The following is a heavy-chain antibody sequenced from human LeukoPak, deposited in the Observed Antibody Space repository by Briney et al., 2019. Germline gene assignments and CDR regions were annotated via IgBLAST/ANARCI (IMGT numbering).Heavy chain of an antibody. Sequence: SETLSLTCAVSGYSISSGYYWGWIRQPPGKGLEWIGSIFHSGSTYYNPSLKSRVTISVDTSKNQFSLKLSSVTAADTAVYYCARHSASHILGWFDPWGQGTLVTVSS. J-gene: IGHJ5*02. CDR3: ARHSASHILGWFDP. D-gene: IGHD2-21*01. CDR1: GYSISSGYY. CDR2: IFHSGST. V-gene: IGHV4-38-2*01.